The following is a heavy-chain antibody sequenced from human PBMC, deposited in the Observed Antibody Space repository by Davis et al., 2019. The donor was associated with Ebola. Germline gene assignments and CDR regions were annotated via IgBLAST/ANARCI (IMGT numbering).Heavy chain of an antibody. CDR1: GFTFSGSA. Sequence: PGGSLRLSCAASGFTFSGSAMHWVRQASGKGLEWVGRIRSKANSYATAYAASVKGRFTISRDDSKNTAYLQMNSLKTEDTAGYYCTSPLHCSGGSGYSEGWGQGTLVTVSS. D-gene: IGHD2-15*01. J-gene: IGHJ4*02. CDR3: TSPLHCSGGSGYSEG. CDR2: IRSKANSYAT. V-gene: IGHV3-73*01.